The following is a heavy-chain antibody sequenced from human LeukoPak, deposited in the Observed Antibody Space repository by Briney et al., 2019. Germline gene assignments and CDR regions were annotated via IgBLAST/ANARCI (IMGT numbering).Heavy chain of an antibody. CDR1: GFNFSDYY. D-gene: IGHD6-13*01. CDR2: ITTSGSST. Sequence: GGSLTLSCAASGFNFSDYYISWIRQAPGKGLEWVSYITTSGSSTYYVDSVKGRFTIFRDDAENSLYLQMNSLRAEDTAVYYCARVQHRGKAAARYYFYYYIDVWGTGTTVTISS. J-gene: IGHJ6*03. CDR3: ARVQHRGKAAARYYFYYYIDV. V-gene: IGHV3-11*01.